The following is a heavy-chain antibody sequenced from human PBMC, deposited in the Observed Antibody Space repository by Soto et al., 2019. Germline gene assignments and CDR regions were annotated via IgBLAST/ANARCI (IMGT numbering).Heavy chain of an antibody. CDR1: EYTFTSYA. V-gene: IGHV1-3*01. J-gene: IGHJ4*02. CDR2: INAGSGDS. Sequence: QVQLVQSGAEVKKPGASVKVSCKASEYTFTSYAIHCLRQAPGQSLEWMGLINAGSGDSKYSQKFQGRVTISSDTSASTAYMELSSLRSEDTAVYYCARELQGLYFFDYWGQGTLVTVSS. D-gene: IGHD4-4*01. CDR3: ARELQGLYFFDY.